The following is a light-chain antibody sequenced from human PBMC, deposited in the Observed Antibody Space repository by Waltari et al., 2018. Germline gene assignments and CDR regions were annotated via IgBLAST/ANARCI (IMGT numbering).Light chain of an antibody. J-gene: IGKJ2*01. CDR3: QRSYSTPPYI. V-gene: IGKV1-39*01. CDR2: AAS. CDR1: QSIDTF. Sequence: DIQMTQSPSSLSASVGDRVTITCRSSQSIDTFLNWYQQKPGKAPNLLIYAASRLPSGVPSRFSGSGSGTDFTLTITSLQPEDFATYYCQRSYSTPPYIFGQGTKLEIK.